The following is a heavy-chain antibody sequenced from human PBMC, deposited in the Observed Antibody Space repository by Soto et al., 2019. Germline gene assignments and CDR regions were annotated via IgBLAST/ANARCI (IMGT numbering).Heavy chain of an antibody. J-gene: IGHJ4*02. CDR1: GGTFSNYV. Sequence: QVQLVQSGAEVKKPGSSVKVSCKASGGTFSNYVISWVRQAPGQGLQWMGGIIPIFNTPNYAQEFQGRVTITADKSTSTAYMELSSLRSEDTAVYYCARVNGGGCNSYFDYWGQGTQVTVSS. D-gene: IGHD6-19*01. CDR3: ARVNGGGCNSYFDY. V-gene: IGHV1-69*06. CDR2: IIPIFNTP.